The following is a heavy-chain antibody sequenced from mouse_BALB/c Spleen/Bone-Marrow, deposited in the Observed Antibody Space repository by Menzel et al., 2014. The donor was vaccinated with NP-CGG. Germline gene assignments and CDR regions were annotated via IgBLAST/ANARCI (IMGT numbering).Heavy chain of an antibody. CDR2: INPGSGGT. CDR3: ARDGDYDEGYAMDY. V-gene: IGHV1-54*01. CDR1: GYAFTNYL. J-gene: IGHJ4*01. Sequence: QVQLKQSGAELVRPGNSVKVSCKASGYAFTNYLIEWVKQRPGQGLEWIGVINPGSGGTNYNEKFKGKATLTADKSSSTAYMQLSSLTSDDSAVYFCARDGDYDEGYAMDYWGQGTSVTVSS. D-gene: IGHD2-4*01.